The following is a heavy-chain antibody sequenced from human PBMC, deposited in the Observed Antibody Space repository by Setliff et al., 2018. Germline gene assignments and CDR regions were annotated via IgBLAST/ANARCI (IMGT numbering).Heavy chain of an antibody. J-gene: IGHJ1*01. CDR2: VYYSGAA. CDR1: GDSISAAS. CDR3: ARVGRVGYYESFQY. D-gene: IGHD3-22*01. Sequence: SETLSLTCNVSGDSISAASIMAWIRQPPGKGLEFIGYVYYSGAAKYDPSLKSRVTMSVDTSKTQFSLKLNSLRAEDTAVYYCARVGRVGYYESFQYWGQGTLVTVSS. V-gene: IGHV4-59*12.